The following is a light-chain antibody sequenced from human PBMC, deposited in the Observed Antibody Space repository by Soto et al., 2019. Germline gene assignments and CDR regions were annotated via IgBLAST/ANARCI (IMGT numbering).Light chain of an antibody. CDR3: QKYNSAPHT. CDR1: QGISNY. Sequence: DIQMTQSPSSLSASVGDRVTITCRASQGISNYLAWYQQKPGKVPKLLIYAASTLQSGVPSRFSGSGSGTVFTLTISGLQPEDVATYYCQKYNSAPHTVGQGTKLEIK. CDR2: AAS. V-gene: IGKV1-27*01. J-gene: IGKJ2*01.